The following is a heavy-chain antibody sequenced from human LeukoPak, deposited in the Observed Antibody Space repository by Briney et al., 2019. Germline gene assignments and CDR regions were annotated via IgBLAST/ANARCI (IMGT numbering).Heavy chain of an antibody. CDR2: MNTDSGKT. CDR1: EYIFTNFD. J-gene: IGHJ6*03. Sequence: ASVKVSCKAPEYIFTNFDIHWVRQATGQGLEWMGWMNTDSGKTGYAQKFQGRVTMTRNTSTNTAYMEVSSLRSGETAVYYCARERERTVGVIINYYYYMDAWGKGTTVTVSS. CDR3: ARERERTVGVIINYYYYMDA. D-gene: IGHD3-3*01. V-gene: IGHV1-8*01.